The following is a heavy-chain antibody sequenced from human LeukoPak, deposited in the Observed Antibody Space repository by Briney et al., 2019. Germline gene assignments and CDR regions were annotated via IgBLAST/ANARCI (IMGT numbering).Heavy chain of an antibody. J-gene: IGHJ4*02. CDR1: GYTFTRHA. Sequence: ASVKVSCKASGYTFTRHAISWVRQAPGLGLEWMGWIRPDSGDTGHAQKFRGRVVITTDNSIDTTYMELSSLTSEDTAIYYCARELSTSVPDFWGQGTLVTVSS. CDR2: IRPDSGDT. D-gene: IGHD5/OR15-5a*01. CDR3: ARELSTSVPDF. V-gene: IGHV1-8*03.